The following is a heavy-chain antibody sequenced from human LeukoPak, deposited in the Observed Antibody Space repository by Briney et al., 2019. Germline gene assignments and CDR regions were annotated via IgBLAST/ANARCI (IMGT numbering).Heavy chain of an antibody. CDR2: ISYDGRVS. CDR1: GFTCSNYG. J-gene: IGHJ1*01. V-gene: IGHV3-30*18. CDR3: AKSEGYSSVYFQH. D-gene: IGHD6-25*01. Sequence: PGRSLRLSCVASGFTCSNYGMQWVRQAPGKGLEWLTVISYDGRVSHYADSVKGRFTISRDNSKNTLYLQMNSLRAEDTAVYYCAKSEGYSSVYFQHWGQGTLVTVSS.